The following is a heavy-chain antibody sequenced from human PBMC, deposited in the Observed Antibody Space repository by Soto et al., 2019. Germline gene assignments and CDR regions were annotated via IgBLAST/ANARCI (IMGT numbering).Heavy chain of an antibody. CDR1: GGSVSSGVYY. Sequence: QVQLQESGPGLVKPSETLSLTCTVSGGSVSSGVYYWSWIRQPPGKGLEWIGYISYSGSTNYNPSLKSRVTISLDTSKNQCSLKLSSVTAADTAIYYCAREGSYRFDYWGQGTLVTVSS. D-gene: IGHD3-16*02. V-gene: IGHV4-61*08. CDR2: ISYSGST. J-gene: IGHJ4*02. CDR3: AREGSYRFDY.